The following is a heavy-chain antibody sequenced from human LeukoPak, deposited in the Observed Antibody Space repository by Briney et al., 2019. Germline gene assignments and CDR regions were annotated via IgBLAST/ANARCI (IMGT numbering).Heavy chain of an antibody. CDR1: GGSISSSNW. CDR3: AREGVSTVTTLEDHDAFDI. CDR2: IYHSGST. V-gene: IGHV4-4*02. Sequence: SGTLSLTCAVSGGSISSSNWWSWVRQPPGKGLEWLGEIYHSGSTNYNPSLKSRVTISVDRSKNQFSLKLSSVTAADTAVYYCAREGVSTVTTLEDHDAFDIWGQGTMVTVSS. D-gene: IGHD4-17*01. J-gene: IGHJ3*02.